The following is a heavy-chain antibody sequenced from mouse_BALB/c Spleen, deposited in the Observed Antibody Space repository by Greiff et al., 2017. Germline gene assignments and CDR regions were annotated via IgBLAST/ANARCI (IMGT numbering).Heavy chain of an antibody. CDR2: IWAGGST. V-gene: IGHV2-9*02. CDR3: ARDYYGSRDYAMDY. CDR1: GFSLTSYG. J-gene: IGHJ4*01. D-gene: IGHD1-1*01. Sequence: QVQLKQSGPGLVAPSQSLSITCTVSGFSLTSYGVHWVRQPPGKGLEWLGVIWAGGSTNYNSALMSRLSISKDNSKSQVFLKMYSLQTDDTAMYYCARDYYGSRDYAMDYWGQGTSVTVSS.